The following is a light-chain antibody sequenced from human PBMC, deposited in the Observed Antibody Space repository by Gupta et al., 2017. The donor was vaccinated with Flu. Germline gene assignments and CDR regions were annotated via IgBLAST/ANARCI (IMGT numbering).Light chain of an antibody. J-gene: IGKJ1*01. CDR3: MQSVQLPWT. Sequence: ISCKFSQSLLHSDGVTYLYWFLQRPGQPPQLLIQEVSTRFSGVPDRVSGSGSGTDFTLKITRVEAEDVGVYYCMQSVQLPWTFGHGTKVEI. CDR1: QSLLHSDGVTY. CDR2: EVS. V-gene: IGKV2D-29*01.